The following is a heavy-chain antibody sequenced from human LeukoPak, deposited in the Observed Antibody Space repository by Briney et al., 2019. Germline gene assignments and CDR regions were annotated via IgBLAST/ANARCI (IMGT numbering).Heavy chain of an antibody. V-gene: IGHV3-7*01. CDR1: GFTFSNSW. Sequence: GGSLRLSCAASGFTFSNSWMSWVRQAPGKGLEWVANINQEGGDIHYVDSVKGRFTISRDNAKDSLYLQMNSLRDDDTAVYYRATYVNWVAGDVWGQGTTVTVSS. CDR3: ATYVNWVAGDV. J-gene: IGHJ6*02. CDR2: INQEGGDI. D-gene: IGHD1-1*01.